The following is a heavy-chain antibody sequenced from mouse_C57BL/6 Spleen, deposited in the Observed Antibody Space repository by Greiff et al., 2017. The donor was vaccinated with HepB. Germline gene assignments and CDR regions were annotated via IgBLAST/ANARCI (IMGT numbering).Heavy chain of an antibody. J-gene: IGHJ2*01. Sequence: VQLKESGAELVRPGASVKLSCTASGFNIKDDYMHWVKQRPEQGLEWIGWIDPENGDTEYASKFQGKATITADTSSNTAYLQLSSLTSEDTAVYYCTTNGYSLYYFDYWGQGTTLTVSS. D-gene: IGHD2-3*01. CDR3: TTNGYSLYYFDY. CDR2: IDPENGDT. CDR1: GFNIKDDY. V-gene: IGHV14-4*01.